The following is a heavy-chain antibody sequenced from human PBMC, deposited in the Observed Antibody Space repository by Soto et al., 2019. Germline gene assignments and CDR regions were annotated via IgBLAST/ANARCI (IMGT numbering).Heavy chain of an antibody. D-gene: IGHD5-12*01. J-gene: IGHJ3*02. CDR3: AIVQYSGYDFKLAFAI. V-gene: IGHV1-3*01. CDR2: IHAGNGYT. CDR1: GYTFDNYA. Sequence: QVQLVQSGAQVKKPGASVKVSCKASGYTFDNYALHWVRQAPGRRLEWMGWIHAGNGYTMYSQSFQGRVTITRDTSASTVHMDLSSLRSEDTAVYYCAIVQYSGYDFKLAFAIWGQGTMVTVSS.